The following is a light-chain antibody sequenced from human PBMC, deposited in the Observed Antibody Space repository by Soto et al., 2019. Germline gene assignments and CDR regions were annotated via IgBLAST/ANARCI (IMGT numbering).Light chain of an antibody. CDR2: GAS. Sequence: EIVMTQSPATLSVSPGERATLSCRASQSVSSNLAWYQQKPGQAPRLLIYGASTRATGIPARFSGSGSGTEFTRTISSLQSEDFAVYYCQQYKNWPLFTFGPGTKVDIK. J-gene: IGKJ3*01. V-gene: IGKV3-15*01. CDR3: QQYKNWPLFT. CDR1: QSVSSN.